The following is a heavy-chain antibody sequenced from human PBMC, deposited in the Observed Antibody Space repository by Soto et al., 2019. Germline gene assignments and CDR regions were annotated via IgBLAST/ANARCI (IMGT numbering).Heavy chain of an antibody. V-gene: IGHV4-34*01. D-gene: IGHD6-19*01. CDR1: GASLSGVY. J-gene: IGHJ6*01. CDR2: IDHSGSA. Sequence: QVQLQQWGAGLLKASETLSLTCGVSGASLSGVYWSGIRQTPGRGLERIVEIDHSGSAYYNPDRGGRVNTSVDTSKQQLSLSVTSVIAAEKGRYYSARAFRGIIENTGWPNHYYYGLDVWVQGAAVIVCS. CDR3: ARAFRGIIENTGWPNHYYYGLDV.